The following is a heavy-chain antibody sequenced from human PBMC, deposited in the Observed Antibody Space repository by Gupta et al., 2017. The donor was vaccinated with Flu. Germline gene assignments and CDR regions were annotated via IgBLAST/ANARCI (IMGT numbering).Heavy chain of an antibody. V-gene: IGHV1-18*04. CDR1: YG. D-gene: IGHD3-16*01. CDR2: MNSSNGET. J-gene: IGHJ6*02. Sequence: YGITWVRQAPGQGLEWMGWMNSSNGETNCAQKCQGRVTMNTDTSTNTAYIELRKLRYDETAVYYCAKTLTGGQYYGLDVWGQGTTVTVS. CDR3: AKTLTGGQYYGLDV.